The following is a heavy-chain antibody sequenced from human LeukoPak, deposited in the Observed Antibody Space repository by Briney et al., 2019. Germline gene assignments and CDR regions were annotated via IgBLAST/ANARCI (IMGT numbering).Heavy chain of an antibody. V-gene: IGHV3-30-3*01. Sequence: PGGSLRLSCAASGFTFSSYAMHWVRQAPGKGLEWVAVISYEGSNKYYADSVKGRFTISRDNSKNTLYLQMNSLRAEDTAVYYCARDTESITIFGVAQYYYYYGMDVWGQGTTVTVSS. CDR3: ARDTESITIFGVAQYYYYYGMDV. CDR2: ISYEGSNK. J-gene: IGHJ6*02. CDR1: GFTFSSYA. D-gene: IGHD3-3*01.